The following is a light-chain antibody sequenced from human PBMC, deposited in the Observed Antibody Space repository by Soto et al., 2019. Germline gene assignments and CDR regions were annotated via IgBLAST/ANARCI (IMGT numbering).Light chain of an antibody. V-gene: IGKV2-28*01. CDR3: MQALQICLT. CDR1: QSLLHSNGFNY. J-gene: IGKJ1*01. CDR2: LGS. Sequence: DIVMTQSPLSLPVTPGEPASISCRSSQSLLHSNGFNYLDWYLQKPGQSQQLLIYLGSTRASGVCYLFSVIVSRTDLILKISRVEAKDLWVYHFMQALQICLTFGQGTKVESK.